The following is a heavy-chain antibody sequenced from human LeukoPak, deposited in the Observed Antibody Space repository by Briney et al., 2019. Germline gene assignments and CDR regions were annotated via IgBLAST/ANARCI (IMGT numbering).Heavy chain of an antibody. V-gene: IGHV1-69*13. CDR2: IIPIFGTA. Sequence: ASVKVSCKASGGTFSSYAISWVRQAPGQGLEWMGGIIPIFGTANYAQKFQGRVTITADESTSTAYMELSSLRSEDTAVYYCARDKGPDAAGPIDYWGQGTLVTVSS. CDR1: GGTFSSYA. J-gene: IGHJ4*02. CDR3: ARDKGPDAAGPIDY. D-gene: IGHD6-19*01.